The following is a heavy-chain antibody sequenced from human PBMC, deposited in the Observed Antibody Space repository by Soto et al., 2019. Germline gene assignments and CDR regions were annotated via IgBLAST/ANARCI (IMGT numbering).Heavy chain of an antibody. CDR2: IIPIFGTA. V-gene: IGHV1-69*12. Sequence: QVQLVQSGAEVKKPGSSVKVSCKASGGTFSSYAISWVRQAPGQGLEWMGGIIPIFGTANYAQKFQGSVTITADESTSTAYMELRSLRSEYTAVYYCASRSPPNYDILTGIHTWGQGTLVTVSS. J-gene: IGHJ1*01. CDR3: ASRSPPNYDILTGIHT. D-gene: IGHD3-9*01. CDR1: GGTFSSYA.